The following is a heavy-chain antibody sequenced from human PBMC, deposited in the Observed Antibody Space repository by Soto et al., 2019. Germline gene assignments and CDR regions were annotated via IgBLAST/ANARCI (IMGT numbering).Heavy chain of an antibody. CDR1: GGSLSDYF. D-gene: IGHD2-21*01. Sequence: PSETLSLTCVVSGGSLSDYFWSWIRQPPGMALEWIGEINHLGNINYNPSLKSRVTMSVDTSKNQFSLTLNSVTAADTATYYCARGGISHWAYFYYMDVWDRGTKVTVSS. J-gene: IGHJ6*03. CDR2: INHLGNI. CDR3: ARGGISHWAYFYYMDV. V-gene: IGHV4-34*01.